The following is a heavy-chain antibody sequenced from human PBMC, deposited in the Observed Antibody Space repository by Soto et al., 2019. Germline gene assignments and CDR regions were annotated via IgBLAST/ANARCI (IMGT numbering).Heavy chain of an antibody. CDR1: GFTFSSYG. Sequence: LRLSCAASGFTFSSYGMHWVRQAPGKGLEWVAVISYDGSNKYYADSVKGRFTISRDNAKNSLYLQMNSLRAEDTAVYYCAGSLAAAYMDVWGQGTTVTVSS. V-gene: IGHV3-30*03. CDR3: AGSLAAAYMDV. J-gene: IGHJ6*02. CDR2: ISYDGSNK. D-gene: IGHD6-13*01.